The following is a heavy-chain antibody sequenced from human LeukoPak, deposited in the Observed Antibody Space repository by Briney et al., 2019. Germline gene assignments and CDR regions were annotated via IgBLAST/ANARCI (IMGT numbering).Heavy chain of an antibody. CDR3: AKDRGGAYYDFWSGYTAFDY. V-gene: IGHV3-23*01. CDR2: ISGSGGST. J-gene: IGHJ4*02. D-gene: IGHD3-3*01. CDR1: GFTFSGYD. Sequence: PGGSLRLSCAASGFTFSGYDMSWVRQAPGKGLEWVSAISGSGGSTYYADSVKGRFTISRDNSKNTLYLQMNSLRAEDTAVYYCAKDRGGAYYDFWSGYTAFDYWGQGTLVTVSS.